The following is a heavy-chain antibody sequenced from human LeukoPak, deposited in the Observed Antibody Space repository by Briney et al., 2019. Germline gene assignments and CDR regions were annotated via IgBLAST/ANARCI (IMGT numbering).Heavy chain of an antibody. Sequence: HPGGSLRLSCAASGFTFSSYGMHWVRQAPGKGLEWVAVIWYDGSNKYYADSVKGRFTISRDNSKNTLYLQMNSLRAEDAAVYYCAREDSSGYYYGYWGQGTLVTVSS. D-gene: IGHD3-22*01. V-gene: IGHV3-33*01. CDR3: AREDSSGYYYGY. J-gene: IGHJ4*02. CDR1: GFTFSSYG. CDR2: IWYDGSNK.